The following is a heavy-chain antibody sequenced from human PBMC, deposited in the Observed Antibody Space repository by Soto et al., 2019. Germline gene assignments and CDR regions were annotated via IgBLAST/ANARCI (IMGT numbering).Heavy chain of an antibody. D-gene: IGHD2-15*01. V-gene: IGHV3-30-3*01. Sequence: HPGGSLRLSCAASGFTFSSYAMHWVRQAPGKGLEWVAVISYDGSNKYYADSVKGRFTISRDNSKNTLYLQMNSLRAEDTAVYYCARDVSGGTFDYWGQGTLVTVSS. CDR3: ARDVSGGTFDY. CDR2: ISYDGSNK. CDR1: GFTFSSYA. J-gene: IGHJ4*02.